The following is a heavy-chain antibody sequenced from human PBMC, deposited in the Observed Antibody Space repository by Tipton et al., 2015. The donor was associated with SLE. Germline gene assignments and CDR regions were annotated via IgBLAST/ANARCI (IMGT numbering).Heavy chain of an antibody. D-gene: IGHD1-7*01. CDR1: GYNFTDYY. V-gene: IGHV1-2*02. CDR2: IKPKSDDT. J-gene: IGHJ4*02. Sequence: QSGPEVKKPAASVKVSCKTSGYNFTDYYLHWVRQAPGQGLEWMGWIKPKSDDTNYAQKFQGRVTMTRDTSTSTAYMQLSSLISDDTATYFCARLGTTDYWGQGSLVTVSS. CDR3: ARLGTTDY.